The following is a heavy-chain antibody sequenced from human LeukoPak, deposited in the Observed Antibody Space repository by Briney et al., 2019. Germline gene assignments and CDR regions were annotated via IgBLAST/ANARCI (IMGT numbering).Heavy chain of an antibody. CDR1: GYVFTDFY. Sequence: ALVKVSCKASGYVFTDFYMHWVRQAPGQGLEWVGWINPYTGGTLYAQSFQGRVTMTGDPSFTTAYMELSRLTSDDTAVYFCARGHGGVNHAGVTHRNYYMDVWGKGTTVTVSS. CDR3: ARGHGGVNHAGVTHRNYYMDV. J-gene: IGHJ6*03. V-gene: IGHV1-2*02. D-gene: IGHD2-8*02. CDR2: INPYTGGT.